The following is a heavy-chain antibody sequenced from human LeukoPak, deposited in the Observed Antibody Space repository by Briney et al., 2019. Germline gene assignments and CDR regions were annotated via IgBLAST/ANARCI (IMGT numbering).Heavy chain of an antibody. CDR1: GFTFSNFW. V-gene: IGHV3-7*01. Sequence: PGGSLRLSCTASGFTFSNFWINWVRQAPGEGLEWVANIKEDGSKKNYVDSVKGRFTISRDNARNTLYLEMNSLRAEDTAVYYCARVGIGRYSFDSWGQGTLVTVSS. D-gene: IGHD1-26*01. J-gene: IGHJ4*02. CDR2: IKEDGSKK. CDR3: ARVGIGRYSFDS.